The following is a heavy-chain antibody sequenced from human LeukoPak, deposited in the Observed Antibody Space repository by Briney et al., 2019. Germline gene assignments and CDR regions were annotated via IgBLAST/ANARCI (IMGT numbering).Heavy chain of an antibody. D-gene: IGHD3-22*01. CDR3: ARVALDSSGDNYGQGAFDY. Sequence: TGGSLRLSCAASGLTFSSYAMNWVRQAPGKGLEWLSYISGSGGTIFYGDSVKGRFTISRDNAKNSLYLQINSLRADNTAVYYCARVALDSSGDNYGQGAFDYWGQGTLVTVSS. V-gene: IGHV3-48*03. CDR2: ISGSGGTI. J-gene: IGHJ4*02. CDR1: GLTFSSYA.